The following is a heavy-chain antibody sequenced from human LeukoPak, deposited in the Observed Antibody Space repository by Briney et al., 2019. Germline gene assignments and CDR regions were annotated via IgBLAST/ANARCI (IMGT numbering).Heavy chain of an antibody. V-gene: IGHV3-66*01. Sequence: GGSLRLSCAASGFTVSNNYMNWVRQAPGKGLEWVSVIYSGGRIYYADSVKGRFTISRDNSKNTLYLQMNSLRAEDTAVYYCGGYSPYLDYWGQGTLVTVSS. D-gene: IGHD3-22*01. CDR3: GGYSPYLDY. CDR1: GFTVSNNY. CDR2: IYSGGRI. J-gene: IGHJ4*02.